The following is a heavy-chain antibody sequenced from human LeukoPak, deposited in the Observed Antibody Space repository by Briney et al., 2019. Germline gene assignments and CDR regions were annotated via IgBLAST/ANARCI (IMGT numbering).Heavy chain of an antibody. CDR1: GDSVSNNSAA. J-gene: IGHJ3*02. CDR2: TYYRSKWYN. Sequence: SQTLSLTCAISGDSVSNNSAAWNWIRQSPSRCLEWLGRTYYRSKWYNDYAVSVKSRITINPDTSKNQFSLQLNSVTPEDTAVYYCARAYYDSSGSREAFDTWGQGTMVTVSS. V-gene: IGHV6-1*01. D-gene: IGHD3-22*01. CDR3: ARAYYDSSGSREAFDT.